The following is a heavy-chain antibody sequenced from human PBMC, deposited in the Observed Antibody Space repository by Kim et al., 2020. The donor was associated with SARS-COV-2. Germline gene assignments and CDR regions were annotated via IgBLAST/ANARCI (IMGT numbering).Heavy chain of an antibody. V-gene: IGHV3-15*01. CDR2: IKSKSDGGTR. D-gene: IGHD3-10*01. J-gene: IGHJ4*02. CDR3: TFGPA. CDR1: GFTFSDAW. Sequence: GGSLRLSCAGTGFTFSDAWMSWVRQAPGKGLEWVARIKSKSDGGTRDYAAVVKGRFTISRDDSKNTLYMQMNGLKTEDTAVYYCTFGPAWGQGSLVIVSS.